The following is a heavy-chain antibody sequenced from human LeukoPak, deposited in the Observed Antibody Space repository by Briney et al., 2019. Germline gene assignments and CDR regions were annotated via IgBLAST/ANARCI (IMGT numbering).Heavy chain of an antibody. Sequence: GGSLRLSCAASGFTFSSYWMSWVRQAPGKGLEWVANIKQDGSEKYYVDSVKGRFTISRDNAKNSLYLQMNSLRAEDTAVYYCARVGIAAPLSIDYWGQGTLVTVSS. CDR2: IKQDGSEK. V-gene: IGHV3-7*03. CDR3: ARVGIAAPLSIDY. CDR1: GFTFSSYW. D-gene: IGHD2-15*01. J-gene: IGHJ4*02.